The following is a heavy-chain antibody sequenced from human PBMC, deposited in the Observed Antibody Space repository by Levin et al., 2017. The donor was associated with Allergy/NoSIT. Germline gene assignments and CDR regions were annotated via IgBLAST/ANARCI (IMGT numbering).Heavy chain of an antibody. CDR1: GFTFTNAW. CDR2: INPRRNGGTT. CDR3: TTWNLLEDCSSTSCYGAFDI. J-gene: IGHJ3*02. V-gene: IGHV3-15*01. Sequence: PGGSLRLSCVASGFTFTNAWMSWVRQAPGKGLEWVGRINPRRNGGTTDYAAPVEGRFTISRDDSENTLYLQMNSLNSEDTAVYYCTTWNLLEDCSSTSCYGAFDIWGQGTVVTVSS. D-gene: IGHD2-2*01.